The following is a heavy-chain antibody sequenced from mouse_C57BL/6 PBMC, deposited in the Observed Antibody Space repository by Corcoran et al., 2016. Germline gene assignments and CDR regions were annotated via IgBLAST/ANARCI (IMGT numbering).Heavy chain of an antibody. CDR1: GYSITSGYY. CDR3: ARDTTVVETPYYAMDY. Sequence: DVQLQESGPGLVKPSQSLSLTCSVTGYSITSGYYWNWIRQFPGNKLEWMGYISYDGSNNYNPSLKNRISITRDTSKNQFFLKLNSVTTEDTATYYCARDTTVVETPYYAMDYWGQGTTLTVSS. V-gene: IGHV3-6*01. CDR2: ISYDGSN. D-gene: IGHD1-1*01. J-gene: IGHJ2*01.